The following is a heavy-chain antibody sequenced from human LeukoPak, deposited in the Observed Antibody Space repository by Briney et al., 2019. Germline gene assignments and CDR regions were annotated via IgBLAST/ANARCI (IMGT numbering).Heavy chain of an antibody. CDR2: IYSGGDR. D-gene: IGHD6-13*01. CDR3: ASPYNNSWYGLDS. J-gene: IGHJ4*02. CDR1: GLTLSSNY. Sequence: GGSLRLSCAASGLTLSSNYMSWVRQAPGKGLEWVSVIYSGGDRYYSDSVKGRFTISRDSSKNTLYLQINSLTADDTAVYYYASPYNNSWYGLDSWGQGTLVTVSS. V-gene: IGHV3-53*01.